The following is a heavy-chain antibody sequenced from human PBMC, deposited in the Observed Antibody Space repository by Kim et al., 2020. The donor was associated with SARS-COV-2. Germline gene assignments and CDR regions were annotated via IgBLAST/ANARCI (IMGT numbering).Heavy chain of an antibody. CDR3: ARLPRYSSGWYEGGFDP. CDR1: GYSFTSYW. V-gene: IGHV5-51*01. Sequence: GESLKISCKGSGYSFTSYWIGWVRQMPGKGLEWMGIIYPGDSDTRYSPSFQGQVTISADKSISTAYLQWSSLKASDTAMYYCARLPRYSSGWYEGGFDPWGQGTLVTVSS. D-gene: IGHD6-19*01. J-gene: IGHJ5*02. CDR2: IYPGDSDT.